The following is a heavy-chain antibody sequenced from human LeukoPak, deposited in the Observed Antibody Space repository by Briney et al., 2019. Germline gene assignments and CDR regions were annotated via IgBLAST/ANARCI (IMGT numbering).Heavy chain of an antibody. Sequence: SETLSLTCAVYGGSFSGYYWGWIRQPPGKGLEWIATIYYSGSSYYNPSLKSRVTISVDTSKNQFSLNLSSVTAADTAVYYCARVIGGGNTMIVVVFEYWGQGTLVTVSS. CDR3: ARVIGGGNTMIVVVFEY. CDR2: IYYSGSS. D-gene: IGHD3-22*01. J-gene: IGHJ4*02. V-gene: IGHV4-34*11. CDR1: GGSFSGYY.